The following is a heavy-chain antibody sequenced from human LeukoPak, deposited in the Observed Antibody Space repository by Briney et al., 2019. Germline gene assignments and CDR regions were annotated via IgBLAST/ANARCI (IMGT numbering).Heavy chain of an antibody. CDR3: ARDVGGWYSSNWFDP. D-gene: IGHD6-19*01. J-gene: IGHJ5*02. CDR2: IYYSGST. V-gene: IGHV4-59*01. Sequence: SETLSLTCTVSGGSISSYYWSWIRQPPGKGLEWIGYIYYSGSTNYNPSLKSRVTISVDTSKNQFSLKLSSVTAADTAVYYCARDVGGWYSSNWFDPWGQGTLVNVSS. CDR1: GGSISSYY.